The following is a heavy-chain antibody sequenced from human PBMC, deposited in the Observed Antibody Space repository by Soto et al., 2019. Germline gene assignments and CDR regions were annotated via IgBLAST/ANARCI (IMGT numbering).Heavy chain of an antibody. CDR2: IYPHDSDT. CDR3: ARPTDYHYGMQV. J-gene: IGHJ6*02. D-gene: IGHD4-17*01. Sequence: PGESLKISCKGSGYNFHTYWTAWVRQMPGKGLEWMGFIYPHDSDTRYGPSFRGQVTISADKSINTAYLQWTSLKASDTAIYFCARPTDYHYGMQVWGQGTTVTVSS. CDR1: GYNFHTYW. V-gene: IGHV5-51*01.